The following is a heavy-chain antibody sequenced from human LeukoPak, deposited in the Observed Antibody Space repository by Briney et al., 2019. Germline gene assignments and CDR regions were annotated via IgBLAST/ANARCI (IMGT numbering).Heavy chain of an antibody. CDR2: IGIRGDT. J-gene: IGHJ4*02. CDR1: GFTFTDYD. CDR3: ARGGIQVSGIDEFDY. Sequence: GGSLRLSCAASGFTFTDYDMPWVRQVIGKGLEWVSAIGIRGDTHYSGSVKGRFTNSRENAESSLYLQMNGLRAEDTAVYYCARGGIQVSGIDEFDYWGQGTLVTVSS. V-gene: IGHV3-13*01. D-gene: IGHD6-19*01.